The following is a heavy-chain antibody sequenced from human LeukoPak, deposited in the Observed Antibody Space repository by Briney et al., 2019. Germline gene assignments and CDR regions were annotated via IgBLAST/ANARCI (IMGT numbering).Heavy chain of an antibody. CDR3: ARDGYCDSSGYYYRTDAFDI. D-gene: IGHD3-22*01. CDR2: IWYDGSNK. CDR1: GFTFSSYG. V-gene: IGHV3-33*01. J-gene: IGHJ3*02. Sequence: GGSLRLSCAASGFTFSSYGMHWVRQAPGKGLEWVAVIWYDGSNKYYADSVKGRFTISRDNSKNTLYLQMNSLRAEGTAVYYCARDGYCDSSGYYYRTDAFDIWGQGTMVTVSS.